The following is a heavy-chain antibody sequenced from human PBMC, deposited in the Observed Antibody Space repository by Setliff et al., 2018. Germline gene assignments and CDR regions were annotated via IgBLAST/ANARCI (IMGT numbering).Heavy chain of an antibody. CDR2: IFYSGDT. Sequence: LSLTCTVSGASVRSHYWSWIRQPPGKGLEWIGFIFYSGDTKSNPSLKSRVTMSIDTSKSQFSLKLSSVTAADTAVYYCARHATYYYGSGNLPFDSWGQGTLVTVSS. CDR3: ARHATYYYGSGNLPFDS. CDR1: GASVRSHY. J-gene: IGHJ4*02. D-gene: IGHD3-10*01. V-gene: IGHV4-59*08.